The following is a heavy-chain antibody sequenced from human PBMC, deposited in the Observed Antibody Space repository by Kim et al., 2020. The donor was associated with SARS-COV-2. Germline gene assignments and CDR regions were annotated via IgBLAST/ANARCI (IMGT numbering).Heavy chain of an antibody. CDR1: GFTFSSYG. D-gene: IGHD1-7*01. CDR2: ISYDGSNK. V-gene: IGHV3-30*18. J-gene: IGHJ4*02. Sequence: GGSLRLSCAASGFTFSSYGMHWVRQAPGKGLEWVAVISYDGSNKYYADSVKGRFTISRDNSKNTLYLQMNSLRAEDTAVYYCAKDAGYNWNYGFPPTIDYWGQGTLVTVSS. CDR3: AKDAGYNWNYGFPPTIDY.